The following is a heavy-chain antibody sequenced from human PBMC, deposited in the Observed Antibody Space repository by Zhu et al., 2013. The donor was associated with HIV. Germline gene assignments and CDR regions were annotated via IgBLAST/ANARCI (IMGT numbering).Heavy chain of an antibody. Sequence: QVQLVQSGAEVKKPGASVKVSCKASGYIFTGYYMHWVRQAPGQGLEWMGWINPNSGGTNYPQKFHGRVTMTRDTSISTAYLEVSRLRSDDTAVYYCARGDYDGQIGMDVWAKGPRSPSP. J-gene: IGHJ6*02. CDR1: GYIFTGYY. CDR3: ARGDYDGQIGMDV. V-gene: IGHV1-2*02. CDR2: INPNSGGT. D-gene: IGHD3-3*01.